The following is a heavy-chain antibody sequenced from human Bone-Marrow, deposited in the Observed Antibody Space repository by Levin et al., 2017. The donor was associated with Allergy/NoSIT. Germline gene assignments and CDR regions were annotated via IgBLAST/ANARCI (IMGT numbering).Heavy chain of an antibody. CDR1: GLTFNDAW. J-gene: IGHJ6*02. V-gene: IGHV3-15*01. CDR3: TTDYFGSGSESYNYYYGMDV. CDR2: VKSESDGGTT. Sequence: GETLKISCKVSGLTFNDAWMSWVRQAPGKGLEWVGRVKSESDGGTTDFAAPVKGRFTISRDDSKDTMYLQMNSLKMEDTGVYYCTTDYFGSGSESYNYYYGMDVWGQGTTVTVSS. D-gene: IGHD3-10*01.